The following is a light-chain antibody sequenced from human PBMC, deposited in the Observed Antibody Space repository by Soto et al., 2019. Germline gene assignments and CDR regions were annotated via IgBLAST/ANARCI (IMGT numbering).Light chain of an antibody. CDR2: RNN. CDR1: SSNIGSNY. J-gene: IGLJ2*01. CDR3: EAWGDSLSGLVV. Sequence: QAVLTQPPSASGTPGQRVTISCSGSSSNIGSNYVYWYQQLPGTAPKLLIYRNNQRPSGVPDRFSGSTSGTSASLAISGLRSEDEADYYCEAWGDSLSGLVVFGGGTKLTVL. V-gene: IGLV1-47*01.